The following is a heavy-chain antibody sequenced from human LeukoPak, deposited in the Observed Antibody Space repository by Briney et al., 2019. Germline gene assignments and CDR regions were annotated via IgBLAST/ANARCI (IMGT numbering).Heavy chain of an antibody. J-gene: IGHJ3*02. CDR2: MNPNSGNT. V-gene: IGHV1-8*01. CDR3: ARGRLNYDFWSGPFDAFDI. D-gene: IGHD3-3*01. CDR1: GYTFTSYD. Sequence: ASVKASCKASGYTFTSYDINWVRQATGHGLEWMGWMNPNSGNTGYAQKFQGRVTMTRNTSISTAYMELSSLRSEDTAVYYCARGRLNYDFWSGPFDAFDIWGQGTMVTVSS.